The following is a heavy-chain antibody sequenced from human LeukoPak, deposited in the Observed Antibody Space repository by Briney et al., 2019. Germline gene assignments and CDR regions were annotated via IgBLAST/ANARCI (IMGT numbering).Heavy chain of an antibody. Sequence: QPGRSLRLSCAASGFTFSSYGMHWVRQAPGKGLEWVAVISYDGSNKYYADSVKGRFTISRDNSKNTLYLQMNSLRAEDTAVYYCAREDDYGDLRGAFDIWGQGTLVTVSS. V-gene: IGHV3-30*03. D-gene: IGHD4-17*01. CDR2: ISYDGSNK. J-gene: IGHJ4*02. CDR1: GFTFSSYG. CDR3: AREDDYGDLRGAFDI.